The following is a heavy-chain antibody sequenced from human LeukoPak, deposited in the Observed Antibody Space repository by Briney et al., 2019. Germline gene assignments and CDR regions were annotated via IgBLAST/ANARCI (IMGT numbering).Heavy chain of an antibody. CDR3: ASAYCGGDCYLDEYFQH. D-gene: IGHD2-21*02. CDR2: INSDGSST. J-gene: IGHJ1*01. V-gene: IGHV3-74*01. CDR1: GFTFSSYW. Sequence: GGSLRLSCAASGFTFSSYWMHWVRQAPGKGLVWVSRINSDGSSTSYADSVKGRFTISKDNAKNTLYLQMNSLRAEDTAVYYCASAYCGGDCYLDEYFQHWGQGTLVTVSS.